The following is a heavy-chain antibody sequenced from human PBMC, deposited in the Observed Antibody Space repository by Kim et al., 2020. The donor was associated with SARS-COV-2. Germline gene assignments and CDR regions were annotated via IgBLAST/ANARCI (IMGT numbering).Heavy chain of an antibody. V-gene: IGHV1-18*04. CDR1: GYTFTSYG. CDR3: AREGTIESYSSSQFDY. Sequence: ASVKVSCKASGYTFTSYGISWVRQAPGQGLEWMGWISAYNGNTNYAQKLQGRVTMTTDTSTSTAYMELRSLRSDDTAVYYCAREGTIESYSSSQFDYWGQGTLVTVSS. J-gene: IGHJ4*02. D-gene: IGHD6-6*01. CDR2: ISAYNGNT.